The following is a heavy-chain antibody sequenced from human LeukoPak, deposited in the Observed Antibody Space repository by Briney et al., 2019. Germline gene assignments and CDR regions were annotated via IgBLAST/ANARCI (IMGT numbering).Heavy chain of an antibody. CDR1: GFSRSTYAVG. V-gene: IGHV2-5*02. J-gene: IGHJ5*02. Sequence: SGPTLVNPRQTLTLTCTFSGFSRSTYAVGVGWIRQPPGKAVEWLAIIYWDDDKRYSPSLKSRLTITKDTSKNQVVLRMTNMDPVDTATYYCAHKPGYSISWYWFDPWGQGTLVTVSS. D-gene: IGHD3-3*02. CDR3: AHKPGYSISWYWFDP. CDR2: IYWDDDK.